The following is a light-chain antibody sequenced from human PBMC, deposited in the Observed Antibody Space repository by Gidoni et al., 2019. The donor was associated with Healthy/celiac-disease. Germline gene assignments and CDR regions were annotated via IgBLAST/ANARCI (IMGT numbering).Light chain of an antibody. V-gene: IGLV1-47*02. CDR1: SSNIGSNY. CDR2: SNN. J-gene: IGLJ2*01. Sequence: QSVLTQPPSASGPPGQGVTISCSGSSSNIGSNYVYWYQQLPGTAPKLLIYSNNQRPSGVPDRFSGSKSGTSASLAISGLRSEDEADYYCAAWDDSLSVVVFGGGTKLTVL. CDR3: AAWDDSLSVVV.